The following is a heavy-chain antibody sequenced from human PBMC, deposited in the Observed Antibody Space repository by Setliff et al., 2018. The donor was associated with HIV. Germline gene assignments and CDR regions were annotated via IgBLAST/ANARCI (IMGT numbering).Heavy chain of an antibody. J-gene: IGHJ2*01. Sequence: KPSETLSLTCTVSGGSISSSSYYWAWIRQPPGKGLEWIGEINHSGFTNYNPSLKSRVTISVDTSKNQFSLKLSSVTAADTAVYYCARSRDARGWYFDLWGRGTLVTVSS. D-gene: IGHD6-6*01. CDR2: INHSGFT. CDR3: ARSRDARGWYFDL. V-gene: IGHV4-39*07. CDR1: GGSISSSSYY.